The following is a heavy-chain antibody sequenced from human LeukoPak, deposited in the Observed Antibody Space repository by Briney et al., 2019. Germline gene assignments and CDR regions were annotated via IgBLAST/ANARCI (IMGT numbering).Heavy chain of an antibody. CDR2: IWYDGSNK. V-gene: IGHV3-33*01. D-gene: IGHD3-16*01. CDR3: ARPASPGETYRELDY. J-gene: IGHJ4*02. CDR1: GFTFSSYG. Sequence: GGSLKLSCAASGFTFSSYGMHWVRQAPGKGLEWVAVIWYDGSNKYYADSVEGRFTISRDNSKNTLYLQMNSLRAEDTAVYYCARPASPGETYRELDYWGQGTLVTVSS.